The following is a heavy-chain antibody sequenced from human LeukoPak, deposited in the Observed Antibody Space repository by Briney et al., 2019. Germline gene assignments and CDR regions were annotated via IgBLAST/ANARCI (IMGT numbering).Heavy chain of an antibody. D-gene: IGHD2-2*02. J-gene: IGHJ4*02. V-gene: IGHV4-38-2*01. Sequence: SETLSLTCAVSGYSISSGYYWGWIRQPPGKGLEWIGSIYHSGSTYYNPSLKSRVTISVDTSKNQFSLKLSSVTAADTAVYYCASIVVVPAAIRYRPGNYFDYWGQGTLVTVSS. CDR1: GYSISSGYY. CDR2: IYHSGST. CDR3: ASIVVVPAAIRYRPGNYFDY.